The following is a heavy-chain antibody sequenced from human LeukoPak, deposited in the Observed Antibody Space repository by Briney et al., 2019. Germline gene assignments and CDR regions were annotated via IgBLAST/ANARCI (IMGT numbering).Heavy chain of an antibody. V-gene: IGHV1-2*02. CDR3: ARSTRYNWNDDY. CDR2: INPNSGGT. Sequence: ASVKVSCKASGYTFTDYYMHWVRQAPGQGLEWMGWINPNSGGTNYAQRFQGRVTMTRDTSISTAFMEPSRLRSDDTAVYYCARSTRYNWNDDYWGQGTLVTVSS. J-gene: IGHJ4*02. D-gene: IGHD1-1*01. CDR1: GYTFTDYY.